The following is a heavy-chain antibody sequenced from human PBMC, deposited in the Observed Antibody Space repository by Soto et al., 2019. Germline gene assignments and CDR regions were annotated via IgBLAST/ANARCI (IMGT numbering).Heavy chain of an antibody. J-gene: IGHJ6*02. V-gene: IGHV1-69*01. CDR2: IIPIFGTA. Sequence: QVQLVQSGAEVKKPGSSVKVSCKASGGTFSSYAISWVRQAPGQGLEWMGGIIPIFGTANYAQKFQGRVTIIADESTSTAYMELSSLRSEDTAVYYCARGVAARTTYSYYGMDVWGQGTTVTVSS. D-gene: IGHD6-6*01. CDR1: GGTFSSYA. CDR3: ARGVAARTTYSYYGMDV.